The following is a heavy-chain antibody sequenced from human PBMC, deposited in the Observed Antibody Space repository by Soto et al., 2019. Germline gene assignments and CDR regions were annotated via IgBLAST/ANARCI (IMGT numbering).Heavy chain of an antibody. Sequence: SETLSLTCTVSGGSISSSSYYWAWIRQPPGKGLEWIGSINYSGTTYYIASLKSRVTISIDTSKNQFSLRLNSVTAADTAVYYCARLVARSGGSCRFDPWGHGTLVTVSS. CDR2: INYSGTT. J-gene: IGHJ5*02. V-gene: IGHV4-39*01. CDR1: GGSISSSSYY. CDR3: ARLVARSGGSCRFDP. D-gene: IGHD2-15*01.